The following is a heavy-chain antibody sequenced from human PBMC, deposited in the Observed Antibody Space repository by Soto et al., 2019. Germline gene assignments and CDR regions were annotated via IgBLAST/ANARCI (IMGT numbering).Heavy chain of an antibody. V-gene: IGHV3-7*02. Sequence: GGSLRLSCAASEFTFSSYYMSWVRQAPGKGLEWVANIKHDGSERDYLDSVKGRFTISRDNAKNSLYLQMNSLRAEDTAVYYCARVVLTGYYTGAFDIWGQGTMVTVSS. CDR1: EFTFSSYY. D-gene: IGHD3-9*01. CDR2: IKHDGSER. J-gene: IGHJ3*02. CDR3: ARVVLTGYYTGAFDI.